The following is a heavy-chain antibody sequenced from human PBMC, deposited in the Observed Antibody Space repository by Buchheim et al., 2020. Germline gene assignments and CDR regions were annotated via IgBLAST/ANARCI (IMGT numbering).Heavy chain of an antibody. CDR3: ARGRQWLSRGVFDY. V-gene: IGHV4-34*01. Sequence: QVQLQQWGAGLLKPSETLSLTCAVYGGSFSGYXWSWIRQPPGKGLEWIGEINHSGSTNYNPSLKSRVTIXVDTSKNQFSLKLSSVTAADTAVYYCARGRQWLSRGVFDYWGQGTL. CDR1: GGSFSGYX. CDR2: INHSGST. J-gene: IGHJ4*02. D-gene: IGHD6-19*01.